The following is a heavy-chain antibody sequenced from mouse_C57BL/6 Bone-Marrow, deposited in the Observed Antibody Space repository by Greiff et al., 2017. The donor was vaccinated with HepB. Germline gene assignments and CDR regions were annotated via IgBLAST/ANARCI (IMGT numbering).Heavy chain of an antibody. CDR3: AAIYYDYPWFAY. D-gene: IGHD2-4*01. CDR2: IYPGSGST. V-gene: IGHV1-55*01. CDR1: GYTFTSYW. Sequence: QVQLQQSGAELVKPGASVKMSCKASGYTFTSYWITWVKQRPGQGLEWIGDIYPGSGSTNYNEKFKSKATLTVDTSSSTAYMQLSSLTSEDSAVYYCAAIYYDYPWFAYWGQGTLVTVSA. J-gene: IGHJ3*01.